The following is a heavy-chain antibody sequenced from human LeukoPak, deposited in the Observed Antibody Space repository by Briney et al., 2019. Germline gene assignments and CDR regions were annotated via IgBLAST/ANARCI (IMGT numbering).Heavy chain of an antibody. J-gene: IGHJ4*02. Sequence: SETLSLTCAVSGGSLTSGSYYWGWVRQSPETGLEWIGSVHNSGSTYYIPSLKNRLSISVDRSKNQFSLRLTSVTAADTAIYYCARDSGNFEIDYWGQGTTVTVST. V-gene: IGHV4-39*02. D-gene: IGHD1-26*01. CDR2: VHNSGST. CDR1: GGSLTSGSYY. CDR3: ARDSGNFEIDY.